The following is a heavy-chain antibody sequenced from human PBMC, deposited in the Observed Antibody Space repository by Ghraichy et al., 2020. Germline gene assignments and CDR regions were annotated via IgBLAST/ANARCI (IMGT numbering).Heavy chain of an antibody. J-gene: IGHJ2*01. CDR2: IYYSGST. CDR1: GGSFSGYY. Sequence: SETLSLTCAVYGGSFSGYYWSWIRQPPGKGLEWIGYIYYSGSTNYNPSLKSRVTISVDTSKNQFSLKLSSVTAADTAVYYCARTPANSSGWYIRWYFDLWGRGTLVTVSS. V-gene: IGHV4-59*01. CDR3: ARTPANSSGWYIRWYFDL. D-gene: IGHD6-19*01.